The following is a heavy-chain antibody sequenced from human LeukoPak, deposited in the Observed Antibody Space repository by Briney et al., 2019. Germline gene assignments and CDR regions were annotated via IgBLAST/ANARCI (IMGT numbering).Heavy chain of an antibody. CDR3: ARRHDSSGYYYRY. D-gene: IGHD3-22*01. Sequence: GESLKISCKASGYSFTNYCIGWVRQMPGKGLEWMGIIYPGDSDTRYSPSFQGQVTFSADKSISTAYLQWSSLEASDTALYYCARRHDSSGYYYRYWGQGTLVTVSS. J-gene: IGHJ4*02. CDR1: GYSFTNYC. V-gene: IGHV5-51*06. CDR2: IYPGDSDT.